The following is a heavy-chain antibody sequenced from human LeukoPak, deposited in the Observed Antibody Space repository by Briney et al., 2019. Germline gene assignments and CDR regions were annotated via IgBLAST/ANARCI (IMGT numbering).Heavy chain of an antibody. CDR2: IRRKGQSYST. Sequence: GGSPRLSCVASGFILSDYILDWVRQAPGKGLEWVGRIRRKGQSYSTEYAASVKDRFSISRDDSKNSLFLDMYSLKTEDTAVYHCSRDGTKSDNSGFDIWGQGTMVTVSS. CDR3: SRDGTKSDNSGFDI. J-gene: IGHJ3*02. V-gene: IGHV3-72*01. CDR1: GFILSDYI. D-gene: IGHD3-22*01.